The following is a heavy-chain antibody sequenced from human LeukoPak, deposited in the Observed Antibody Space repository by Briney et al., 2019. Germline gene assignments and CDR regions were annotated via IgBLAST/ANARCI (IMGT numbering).Heavy chain of an antibody. CDR2: MNPNSGNT. CDR3: ARVGYDSSGYYAAFDI. V-gene: IGHV1-8*01. J-gene: IGHJ3*02. D-gene: IGHD3-22*01. CDR1: GYTFTSYD. Sequence: ASVKVSCTASGYTFTSYDINSVRQATGQGLEWMGWMNPNSGNTGYAQKFQGRVTMTRNTSISTAYMELSSLRSEDTAVYYCARVGYDSSGYYAAFDIWGQGTMVTVSS.